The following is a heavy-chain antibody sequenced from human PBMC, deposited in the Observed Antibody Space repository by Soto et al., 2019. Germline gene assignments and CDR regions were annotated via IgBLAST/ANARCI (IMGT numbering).Heavy chain of an antibody. D-gene: IGHD3-3*01. J-gene: IGHJ4*02. CDR1: GFTFDDYA. V-gene: IGHV3-9*01. CDR2: ISWNSGSI. CDR3: TKGVFGVVTEYYFAY. Sequence: GGSLRLSCAASGFTFDDYAMHWVRQAPGKGLEWVSGISWNSGSIVYADSVKGRFTISRDNAKNSLYLQMNSLRADDTALYYCTKGVFGVVTEYYFAYWGQGTLVTVSS.